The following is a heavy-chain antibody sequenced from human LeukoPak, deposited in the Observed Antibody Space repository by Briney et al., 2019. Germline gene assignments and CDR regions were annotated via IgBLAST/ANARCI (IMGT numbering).Heavy chain of an antibody. J-gene: IGHJ4*02. D-gene: IGHD7-27*01. CDR1: GFTFSDYY. V-gene: IGHV3-11*04. CDR3: ARGNWGPDY. CDR2: ISGSGGTI. Sequence: GGSLRLSCAASGFTFSDYYMSWMRQAPGKGLEGISHISGSGGTIYYAYSVKGRFTISRDNVQNSLFLQMNSLRVEDTAVYYCARGNWGPDYWGQGTLVTVSS.